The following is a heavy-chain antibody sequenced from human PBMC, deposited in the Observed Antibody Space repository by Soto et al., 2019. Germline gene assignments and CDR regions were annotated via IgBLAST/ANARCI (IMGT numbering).Heavy chain of an antibody. CDR1: GFTFDNYA. D-gene: IGHD1-26*01. V-gene: IGHV3-23*01. Sequence: GSLRLSCAASGFTFDNYAMNWVRQAPGKGLEWVSGITGSGENTYYADSVKGRFTISRDNSKNTLYVQLNSLRVEDTAIYYCAKVSLGATTITDFYYYGVDVWGQGTMVTVSS. CDR2: ITGSGENT. CDR3: AKVSLGATTITDFYYYGVDV. J-gene: IGHJ6*02.